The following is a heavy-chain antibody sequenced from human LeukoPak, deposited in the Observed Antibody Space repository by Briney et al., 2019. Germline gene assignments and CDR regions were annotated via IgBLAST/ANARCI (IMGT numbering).Heavy chain of an antibody. CDR3: ARPRYSSSYYFDY. V-gene: IGHV4-39*07. CDR2: IYYSGST. D-gene: IGHD6-6*01. Sequence: SETLSLTCTVSGGSISSSFYYWGWIRQPPGKGLEWIGSIYYSGSTYYNPSLKSRVTISVDTSKNQFSLKLSSVTAADTAVYYCARPRYSSSYYFDYWGQGTLVTVSS. J-gene: IGHJ4*02. CDR1: GGSISSSFYY.